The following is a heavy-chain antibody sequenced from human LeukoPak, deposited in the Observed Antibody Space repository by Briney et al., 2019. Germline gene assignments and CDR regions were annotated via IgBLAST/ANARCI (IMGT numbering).Heavy chain of an antibody. Sequence: PGGSLRLSCAASGFTVSSNYMSWVRQAPGKGLEWVSVIYSGGSTYYADSVKGRFTISRDNSRNTLYLQMNSLRAEDTAVYYCANDIPYYDILTGYYTSFPLDYWGQGTLVTVSS. CDR1: GFTVSSNY. CDR3: ANDIPYYDILTGYYTSFPLDY. D-gene: IGHD3-9*01. J-gene: IGHJ4*02. V-gene: IGHV3-53*01. CDR2: IYSGGST.